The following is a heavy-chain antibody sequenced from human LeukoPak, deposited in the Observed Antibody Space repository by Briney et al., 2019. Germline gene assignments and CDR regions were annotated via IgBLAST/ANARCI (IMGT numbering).Heavy chain of an antibody. D-gene: IGHD6-13*01. J-gene: IGHJ4*02. CDR3: AGGGYSSFGY. CDR1: GASITSYH. Sequence: SETLSLTCTVSGASITSYHWSWIRQSAGKGLEWIGRIYITGSTNYNPSLKRRGTISIDTSKNQFSLRVSSVTAADTAVYYCAGGGYSSFGYWGKGTLVTVSS. V-gene: IGHV4-4*07. CDR2: IYITGST.